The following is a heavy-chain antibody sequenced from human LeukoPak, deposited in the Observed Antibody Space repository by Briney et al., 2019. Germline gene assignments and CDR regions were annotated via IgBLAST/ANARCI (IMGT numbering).Heavy chain of an antibody. Sequence: GESLKISCQGSGYSFTSYWIGWVREMPGKGQEWMGIIYPGDSDTRYSPSFQGQVTISADKSISTAYLQWSSLKASDTAMYFCAKSRSGYHFDYWGQGTLVTVSS. J-gene: IGHJ4*02. CDR3: AKSRSGYHFDY. CDR2: IYPGDSDT. V-gene: IGHV5-51*01. D-gene: IGHD3-22*01. CDR1: GYSFTSYW.